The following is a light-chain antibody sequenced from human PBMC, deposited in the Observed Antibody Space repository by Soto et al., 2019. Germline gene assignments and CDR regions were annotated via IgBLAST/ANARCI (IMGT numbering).Light chain of an antibody. Sequence: DIVMTQSPDSLAASLGERATISCKSSQSVLYSSNNKNYLTWYQQKPGQPPKLLIYCASTRESGVPDRFSGSGSGTDFTLTISSLQAEDVADYYCQQYYSTPQTFGQGTKVEIK. CDR2: CAS. V-gene: IGKV4-1*01. J-gene: IGKJ1*01. CDR3: QQYYSTPQT. CDR1: QSVLYSSNNKNY.